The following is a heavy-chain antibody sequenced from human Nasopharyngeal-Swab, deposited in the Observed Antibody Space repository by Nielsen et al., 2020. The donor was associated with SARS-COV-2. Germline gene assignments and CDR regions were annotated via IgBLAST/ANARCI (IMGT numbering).Heavy chain of an antibody. V-gene: IGHV1-46*01. CDR3: ARVLPFRITGTSGMDV. D-gene: IGHD1-7*01. CDR1: GSTFTSYY. J-gene: IGHJ6*02. CDR2: INPTDGST. Sequence: ASLKVSCKASGSTFTSYYLHWVRQAPGQGLEWMGIINPTDGSTSYAQKFEGRVTMTRVTSTSTVYMELNSLRSEDTAVYYCARVLPFRITGTSGMDVWGQGTTVTVSS.